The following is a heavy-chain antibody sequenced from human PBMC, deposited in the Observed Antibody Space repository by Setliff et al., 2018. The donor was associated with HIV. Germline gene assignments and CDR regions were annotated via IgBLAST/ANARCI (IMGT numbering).Heavy chain of an antibody. Sequence: SETLSLTCTVSARSISSSSYYWGWIRQPPGKGQEWIGLIYSGSTYYNPSLKRGVTISVDTSKNHYSLKRTSVTAADTAVYYCGRDTGYCSSTSCYGVVDYWGQGTQVTVSS. J-gene: IGHJ4*02. CDR2: IYSGST. V-gene: IGHV4-39*02. CDR1: ARSISSSSYY. CDR3: GRDTGYCSSTSCYGVVDY. D-gene: IGHD2-2*01.